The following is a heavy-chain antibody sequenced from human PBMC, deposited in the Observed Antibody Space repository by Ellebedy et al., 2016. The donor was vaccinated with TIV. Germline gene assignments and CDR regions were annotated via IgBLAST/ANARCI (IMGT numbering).Heavy chain of an antibody. Sequence: PGGSLRLSCVVSGFTFEDFAFHWVRQAPGKGLEWVSGINWSGATFGHADSVKGRFTISRDNAKNTLYLQMDSLRVDDMALYFCARSRGLSYGNDAFDLWGQGTVVIVSS. CDR1: GFTFEDFA. CDR2: INWSGATF. J-gene: IGHJ3*01. CDR3: ARSRGLSYGNDAFDL. V-gene: IGHV3-9*03. D-gene: IGHD1-26*01.